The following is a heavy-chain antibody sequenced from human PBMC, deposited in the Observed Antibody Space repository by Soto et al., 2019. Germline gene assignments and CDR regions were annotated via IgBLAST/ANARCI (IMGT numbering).Heavy chain of an antibody. Sequence: GWSLRLSCVASGFTFTHYRIHWVRQPPGKGLDWVARINSDGTNINYADSVKGRFTISRDNSKNTVFLQMHSLTDDDSGLYFCARAGDWNYVQDFWGQGTLVTVSS. CDR3: ARAGDWNYVQDF. D-gene: IGHD1-7*01. CDR2: INSDGTNI. J-gene: IGHJ4*02. CDR1: GFTFTHYR. V-gene: IGHV3-74*01.